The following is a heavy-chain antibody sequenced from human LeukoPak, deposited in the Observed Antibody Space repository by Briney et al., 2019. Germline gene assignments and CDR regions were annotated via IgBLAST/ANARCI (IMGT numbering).Heavy chain of an antibody. CDR1: GGSFSGYY. Sequence: PSETLSLTCAVYGGSFSGYYWSWIRQPPGKGLEWSGEINHSGSTNYKPCLKSRVTISVDTSNNQFSLKLSSVTAADTAVYYCARGYCSSTSCYAVYSAFDIWGQGTMVTVSS. V-gene: IGHV4-34*01. J-gene: IGHJ3*02. D-gene: IGHD2-2*01. CDR2: INHSGST. CDR3: ARGYCSSTSCYAVYSAFDI.